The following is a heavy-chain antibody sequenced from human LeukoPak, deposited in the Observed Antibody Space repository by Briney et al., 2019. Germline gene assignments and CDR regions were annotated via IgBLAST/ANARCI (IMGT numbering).Heavy chain of an antibody. CDR1: GGSISSYY. CDR2: IYYSGGT. D-gene: IGHD5-24*01. CDR3: ATALRRDGYII. V-gene: IGHV4-59*08. J-gene: IGHJ4*02. Sequence: PSETLSLTCTVSGGSISSYYWSWIRQPPGKGLEWIRYIYYSGGTNYNPSLKSRVTISVDTSKNQFSLKLSSVTAADTAVYYCATALRRDGYIIWGQGTLVTVSA.